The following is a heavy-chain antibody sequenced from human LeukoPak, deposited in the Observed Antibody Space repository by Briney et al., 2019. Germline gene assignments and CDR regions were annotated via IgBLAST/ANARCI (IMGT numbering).Heavy chain of an antibody. CDR1: GGSISSGGYY. CDR2: ISYSGTT. V-gene: IGHV4-31*03. CDR3: ATLGYCSGGSCYSDY. J-gene: IGHJ4*02. Sequence: SQTLSLTCTVSGGSISSGGYYWSWIRQHPGKGLEWIGYISYSGTTYYNPSLKSRVTISVDTSKNQFSLKLSSVTAADTAVYYCATLGYCSGGSCYSDYWGQGTLVTVS. D-gene: IGHD2-15*01.